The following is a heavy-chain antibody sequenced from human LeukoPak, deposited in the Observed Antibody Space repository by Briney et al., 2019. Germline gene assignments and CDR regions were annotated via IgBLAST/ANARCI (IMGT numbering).Heavy chain of an antibody. V-gene: IGHV3-53*01. CDR1: GFTVSSSY. D-gene: IGHD2-15*01. CDR3: ARVGCSGGSCYTQYFHH. J-gene: IGHJ1*01. Sequence: GGSLRLSCAASGFTVSSSYMSWVRQAPGKGLEWVSLIYSGGRTEYTDSVKGRFTIYTDNSKSTLYLQMNSLRAEDTAVYYCARVGCSGGSCYTQYFHHWGQGTLVTVSP. CDR2: IYSGGRT.